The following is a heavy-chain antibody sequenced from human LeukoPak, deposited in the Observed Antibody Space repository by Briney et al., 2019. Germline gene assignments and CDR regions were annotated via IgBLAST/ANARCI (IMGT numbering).Heavy chain of an antibody. CDR1: GFSLSTSGVG. V-gene: IGHV2-5*02. CDR2: IYWDDDK. CDR3: AHKGGGFDI. J-gene: IGHJ3*02. D-gene: IGHD2-15*01. Sequence: SGPTLVKPTETLTLTCAFSGFSLSTSGVGVGWIRQPPGKALEWLALIYWDDDKRYSLSLESRLTITKDTSKNQVVLTMTNMDPVDTATYYCAHKGGGFDIWGQGTMVTVSS.